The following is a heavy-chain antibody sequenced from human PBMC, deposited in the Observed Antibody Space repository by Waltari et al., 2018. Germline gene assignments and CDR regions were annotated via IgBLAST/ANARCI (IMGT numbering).Heavy chain of an antibody. J-gene: IGHJ5*02. V-gene: IGHV4-38-2*02. CDR2: IYHSGST. D-gene: IGHD2-15*01. Sequence: QVQLQESGPGLVKPSETLSLTCTVSGYSISSGYYWGWIRQPPGKGLEWIGSIYHSGSTYYNPSPKSRVTISVDTSKNQFSLKLSSVTAADTAVYYCARGPEGYCSGGSCYPYNWFDPWGQGTLVTVSS. CDR1: GYSISSGYY. CDR3: ARGPEGYCSGGSCYPYNWFDP.